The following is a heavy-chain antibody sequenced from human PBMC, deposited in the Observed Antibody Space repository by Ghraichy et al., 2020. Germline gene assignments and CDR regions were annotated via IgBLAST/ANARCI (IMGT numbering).Heavy chain of an antibody. CDR2: INHSGST. Sequence: SETLSLTCAVYGGSFSGYYWSWIRQPPGKGLEWIGEINHSGSTNYNPSLKSRVTISVDTSKNQFSLKLSSVTAADTAVYYCARTYQLLYRNWYFDLWGRGTLVTVSS. CDR3: ARTYQLLYRNWYFDL. V-gene: IGHV4-34*01. D-gene: IGHD2-2*02. CDR1: GGSFSGYY. J-gene: IGHJ2*01.